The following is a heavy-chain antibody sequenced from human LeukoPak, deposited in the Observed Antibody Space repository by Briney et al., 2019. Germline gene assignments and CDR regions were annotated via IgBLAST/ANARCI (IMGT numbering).Heavy chain of an antibody. Sequence: SGGSLRLSCAASGFNITSNSMNWVRQAPGKGLEWVAIIYSGGFTYYRDSVKGRFTIYRDNSKNTVYLQMNSLRVEDTAVYYCAREGMGYFDSWGQGTLVTVSS. CDR1: GFNITSNS. D-gene: IGHD5-24*01. V-gene: IGHV3-66*01. CDR3: AREGMGYFDS. J-gene: IGHJ4*02. CDR2: IYSGGFT.